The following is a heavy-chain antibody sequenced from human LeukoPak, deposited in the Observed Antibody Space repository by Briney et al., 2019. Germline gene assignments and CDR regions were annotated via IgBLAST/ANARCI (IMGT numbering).Heavy chain of an antibody. V-gene: IGHV4-61*02. Sequence: PSETLSLTCTVSGGSISSGTYYWSWIRQPAGKGLEWIGRIYTSGSTNYNPSLKSRVTISVDTSKNQFSLRLSSVTAADTAVYYCARAKLEVGATGFDYWGQGTLVTVSS. D-gene: IGHD1-26*01. CDR1: GGSISSGTYY. CDR2: IYTSGST. J-gene: IGHJ4*02. CDR3: ARAKLEVGATGFDY.